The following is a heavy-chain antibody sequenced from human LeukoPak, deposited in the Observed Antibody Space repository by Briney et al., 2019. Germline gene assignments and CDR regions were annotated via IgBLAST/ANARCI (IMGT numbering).Heavy chain of an antibody. Sequence: GGSLRLSCTASGFTFSSYWMSWARQAPGKGLEWVANIKQDGSEKNYVDSVKGRFTISRDNAMSSLYLQMNSLRAEDTAVYYCARDSFVVGATGSLDCWGQGTLVTVSS. V-gene: IGHV3-7*03. D-gene: IGHD1-26*01. CDR3: ARDSFVVGATGSLDC. CDR2: IKQDGSEK. J-gene: IGHJ4*02. CDR1: GFTFSSYW.